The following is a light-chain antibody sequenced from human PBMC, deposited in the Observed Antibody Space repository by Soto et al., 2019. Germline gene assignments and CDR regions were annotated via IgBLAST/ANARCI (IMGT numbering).Light chain of an antibody. V-gene: IGKV1-9*01. CDR1: QGINSY. CDR3: QQRNSYNLT. J-gene: IGKJ4*01. Sequence: DIQLTQSPSFLSASVGDRVTVTCRASQGINSYLAWYQQKPGKAPKLLIYTASTLQSGVPSRFSGSGSGTEFTLTITSLQPEDFAAYYCQQRNSYNLTCGAGTKVDIK. CDR2: TAS.